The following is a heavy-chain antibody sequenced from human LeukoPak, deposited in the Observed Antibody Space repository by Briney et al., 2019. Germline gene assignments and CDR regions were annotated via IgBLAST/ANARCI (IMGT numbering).Heavy chain of an antibody. J-gene: IGHJ6*02. CDR3: ARAGCSSTSCRGSYYYGMDV. CDR2: INHSGST. Sequence: SETLSLTCAVYGGSFSGYYWSWVRQPPGKGLEWIGEINHSGSTNYNPSLKSRVTILVDTSKNQFSLKLSSVTAADTAVYYCARAGCSSTSCRGSYYYGMDVWGQGTTVTVSS. V-gene: IGHV4-34*01. CDR1: GGSFSGYY. D-gene: IGHD2-2*01.